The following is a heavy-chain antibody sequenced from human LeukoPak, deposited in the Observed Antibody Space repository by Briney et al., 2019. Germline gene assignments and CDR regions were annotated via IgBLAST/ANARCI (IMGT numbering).Heavy chain of an antibody. CDR2: INWNGGST. V-gene: IGHV3-20*04. CDR3: ARAYCSSDTCNGAFDI. J-gene: IGHJ3*02. CDR1: GFTFDDYG. D-gene: IGHD2-2*01. Sequence: GGSLRLSCAASGFTFDDYGMSWVRQAPGKGLEWVSGINWNGGSTGYAGSVKGRFTISRDNAENSLYLQMNSLRAEDTALYYCARAYCSSDTCNGAFDIWGQGTMVTVSS.